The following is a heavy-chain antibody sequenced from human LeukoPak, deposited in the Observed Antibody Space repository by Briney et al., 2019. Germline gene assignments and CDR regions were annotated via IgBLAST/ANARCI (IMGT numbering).Heavy chain of an antibody. CDR2: ISSSSSYM. J-gene: IGHJ5*02. Sequence: GGSLRLSCAASGFTFSDYSMNWVRQAPGEGLEWGSSISSSSSYMYYADSVKGRFTISRDNAKNSLYLQMNSLRAEDTAVYYCARRNLRSGSSPGFDPWGQGTLVTVSS. CDR3: ARRNLRSGSSPGFDP. V-gene: IGHV3-21*01. CDR1: GFTFSDYS. D-gene: IGHD3-10*01.